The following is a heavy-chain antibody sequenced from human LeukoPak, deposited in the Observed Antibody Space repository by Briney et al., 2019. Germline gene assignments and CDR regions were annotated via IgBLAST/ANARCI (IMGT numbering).Heavy chain of an antibody. Sequence: GESLKISCEGSSYNFLTYWIGWGRQMPGKGLEWMGSSYPGDSETRYSPSFQGQVTFSADKSINTAYLQWSSLKPSDTAMYYCARLGLCGDTFCKDLDYWGQGTLVTVSS. CDR2: SYPGDSET. CDR1: SYNFLTYW. V-gene: IGHV5-51*01. D-gene: IGHD2-21*02. CDR3: ARLGLCGDTFCKDLDY. J-gene: IGHJ4*02.